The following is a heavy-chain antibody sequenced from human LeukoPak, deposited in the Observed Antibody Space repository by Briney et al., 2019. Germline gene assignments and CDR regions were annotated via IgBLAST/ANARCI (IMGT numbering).Heavy chain of an antibody. CDR3: ARGEQRMWLLLPNYFDY. D-gene: IGHD3-22*01. J-gene: IGHJ4*02. Sequence: GGSLRLSCAASGFTFSDYYMSWIRQAPGKGLEWVSYISSSGSTIYYADSVKGRFTISRDNAKNSLYLQMTSLRAEDTAVYYCARGEQRMWLLLPNYFDYWGQGTLVTVSS. V-gene: IGHV3-11*04. CDR2: ISSSGSTI. CDR1: GFTFSDYY.